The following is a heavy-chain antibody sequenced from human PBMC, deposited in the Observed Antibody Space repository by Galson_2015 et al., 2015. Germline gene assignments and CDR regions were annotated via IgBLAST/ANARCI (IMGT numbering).Heavy chain of an antibody. D-gene: IGHD4-17*01. J-gene: IGHJ4*02. CDR1: GFPFSRYG. CDR2: ILYDGSYK. V-gene: IGHV3-30*18. CDR3: AKERIWEQEYSYGDLPDY. Sequence: SLRLSCAASGFPFSRYGMHWVRQAPGKGLEWVALILYDGSYKYYADSVKGRFTISRDNSQNTLYLQMNSLRAEDTAVYYCAKERIWEQEYSYGDLPDYWGQGTLVTVSS.